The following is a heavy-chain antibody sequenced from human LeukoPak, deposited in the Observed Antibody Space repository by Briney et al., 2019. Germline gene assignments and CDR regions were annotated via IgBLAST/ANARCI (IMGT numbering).Heavy chain of an antibody. J-gene: IGHJ6*02. CDR2: IYSGGST. V-gene: IGHV3-66*01. Sequence: GGSLRLSCAASGITFSSYAMSWVRQAPGKGLEWVSVIYSGGSTYYADSVKGRFTISRDNSKNTLYLQMNSLRAEDTAVYYCARDPEGMDVWGQGTTVTVSS. CDR3: ARDPEGMDV. CDR1: GITFSSYA.